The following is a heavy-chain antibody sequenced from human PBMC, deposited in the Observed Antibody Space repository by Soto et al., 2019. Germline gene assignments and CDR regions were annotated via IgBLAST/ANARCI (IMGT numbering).Heavy chain of an antibody. V-gene: IGHV3-74*01. CDR2: INEYGTDS. CDR1: GFTFSSSW. J-gene: IGHJ4*02. CDR3: ARVAVVTRGIDY. Sequence: PGGSLRLSCVASGFTFSSSWMHWVRQASGKGLVWVSRINEYGTDSNYADSVKGRFTISRDNSENTVYLHMNSLRVEDSAVYYCARVAVVTRGIDYWGQGTLVTVSS. D-gene: IGHD2-2*01.